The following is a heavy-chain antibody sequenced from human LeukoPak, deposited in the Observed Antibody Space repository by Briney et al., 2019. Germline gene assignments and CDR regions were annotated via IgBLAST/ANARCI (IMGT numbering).Heavy chain of an antibody. CDR1: GFTFDDYA. Sequence: GGSLRLSCAASGFTFDDYAMHWVRQAPGKGLEWVSGISWNSGSIGYADSVKGRFTISRDNAKNSLYLQMNSLRAEDTALYYCAKDFLFDYYDSSGYFDYWGQGTLVTVSS. V-gene: IGHV3-9*01. CDR2: ISWNSGSI. D-gene: IGHD3-22*01. J-gene: IGHJ4*02. CDR3: AKDFLFDYYDSSGYFDY.